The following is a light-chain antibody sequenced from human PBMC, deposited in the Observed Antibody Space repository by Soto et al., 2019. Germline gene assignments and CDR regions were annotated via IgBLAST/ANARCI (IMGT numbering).Light chain of an antibody. Sequence: DIQMTQSPYTLSASVGDRVTITCRASQTIDSWLAWYQQKPGKAPNLLISEASTLESGVPSRFSGSESGTEFILSISSLQPYDFASYYCQQYKSYPWTFGQGTKVEIK. CDR1: QTIDSW. CDR2: EAS. J-gene: IGKJ1*01. V-gene: IGKV1-5*03. CDR3: QQYKSYPWT.